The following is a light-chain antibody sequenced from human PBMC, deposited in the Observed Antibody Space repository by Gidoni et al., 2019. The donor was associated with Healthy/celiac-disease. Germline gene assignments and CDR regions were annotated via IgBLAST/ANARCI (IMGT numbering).Light chain of an antibody. CDR1: QSVSSY. Sequence: EIVLTQSPATLSWSPGERATLSCRASQSVSSYLAWYQQKPGQAPRLLIYDASNRATGIPARFSGSGSGTDFTLTISSLEPEDFAVYYCQQRRNWPPITFGQGTRLEIK. V-gene: IGKV3-11*01. CDR3: QQRRNWPPIT. CDR2: DAS. J-gene: IGKJ5*01.